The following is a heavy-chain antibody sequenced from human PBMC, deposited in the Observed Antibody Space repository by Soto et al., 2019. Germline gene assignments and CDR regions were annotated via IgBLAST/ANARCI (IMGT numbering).Heavy chain of an antibody. J-gene: IGHJ3*02. D-gene: IGHD3-10*01. Sequence: SVKVSCKASGFTFTSSAVQWVRQARGQRLEWIGWIGVGSGNTNYAQKFQERVTVTSDMSTSTADTELSSLRSEDTAVYYCAALWLGELPDAFDIWGQGTMVTV. CDR3: AALWLGELPDAFDI. V-gene: IGHV1-58*01. CDR1: GFTFTSSA. CDR2: IGVGSGNT.